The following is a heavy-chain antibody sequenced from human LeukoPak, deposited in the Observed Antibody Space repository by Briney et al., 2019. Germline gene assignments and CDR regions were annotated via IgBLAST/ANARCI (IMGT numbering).Heavy chain of an antibody. Sequence: GGSQRLSCAASGFTFSSYNMNWVRQAPGKGLEWVSYISSSGDAIYYADSVKGRFTISRDNAKNSLSLQMNSLRADDTAVYYCARDRQMIYWGQGTLVTVSA. CDR2: ISSSGDAI. CDR1: GFTFSSYN. J-gene: IGHJ4*02. V-gene: IGHV3-48*04. CDR3: ARDRQMIY. D-gene: IGHD3-16*01.